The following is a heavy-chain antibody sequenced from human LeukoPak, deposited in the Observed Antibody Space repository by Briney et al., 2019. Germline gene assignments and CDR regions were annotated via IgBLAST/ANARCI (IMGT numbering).Heavy chain of an antibody. CDR3: ARVRDCSSTSCYYGP. V-gene: IGHV7-4-1*02. CDR2: ISTDTGNP. D-gene: IGHD2-2*01. J-gene: IGHJ4*02. Sequence: GASVKVSCKASGYTFTSYAMNWVRQAPGQGLEWMGWISTDTGNPTYAQGFTGRFVFSLDTSVSTAYLQISSLKAEDTAVYYCARVRDCSSTSCYYGPWGQGTLVTVSS. CDR1: GYTFTSYA.